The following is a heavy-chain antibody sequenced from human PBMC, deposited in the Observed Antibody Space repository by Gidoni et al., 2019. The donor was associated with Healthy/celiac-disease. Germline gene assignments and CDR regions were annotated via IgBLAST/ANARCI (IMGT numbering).Heavy chain of an antibody. J-gene: IGHJ3*02. D-gene: IGHD2-2*01. V-gene: IGHV3-48*02. CDR3: ASRPPYCSSTSCYSGDAFDI. CDR1: GFPFIRYS. CDR2: ISSSSSTI. Sequence: EVQLVESGGGLVQPGGSLSLSGAASGFPFIRYSMTWVRQAPGKGLEWVSYISSSSSTIYYADSVKGRFTISRDNAKNSLYLQMNSLRDEDTAVYYCASRPPYCSSTSCYSGDAFDIWGQGTMVTVSS.